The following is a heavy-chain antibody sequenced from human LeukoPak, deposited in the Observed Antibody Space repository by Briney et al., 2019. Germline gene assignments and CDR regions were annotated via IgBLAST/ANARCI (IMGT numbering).Heavy chain of an antibody. CDR1: GYSFTSYW. Sequence: ESLKISCKGSGYSFTSYWIGWVRQMPGKGLEWMGIIYPGDSDTRYSPSFQGQVTISADKSISTAYLQWSSLKASDTAMYYCARRGIVATIADYYYYYMDVWGKGTTVTVS. V-gene: IGHV5-51*01. J-gene: IGHJ6*03. D-gene: IGHD5-12*01. CDR3: ARRGIVATIADYYYYYMDV. CDR2: IYPGDSDT.